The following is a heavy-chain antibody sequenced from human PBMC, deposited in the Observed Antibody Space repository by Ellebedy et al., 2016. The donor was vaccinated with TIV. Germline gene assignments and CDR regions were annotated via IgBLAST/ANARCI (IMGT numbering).Heavy chain of an antibody. CDR2: IDPSDSYT. CDR1: GYSFTSYW. Sequence: PGGSLRLSCKGSGYSFTSYWISWVRQMPGKGLEWMGRIDPSDSYTNYSPSFQGHVTISADKSISTAYLQWSSLKASDTAMYYCARHLSVATIGNYWGQGTLVTVSS. CDR3: ARHLSVATIGNY. V-gene: IGHV5-10-1*01. D-gene: IGHD5-12*01. J-gene: IGHJ4*02.